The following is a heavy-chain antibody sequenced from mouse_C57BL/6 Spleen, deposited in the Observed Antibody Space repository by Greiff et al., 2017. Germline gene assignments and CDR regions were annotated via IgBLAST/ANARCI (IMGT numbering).Heavy chain of an antibody. CDR2: IWSGGST. Sequence: QVQLKESGPGLVQPSQSLSITCPVSGFSLTSYGVHWVRQSPGKGLEWLGVIWSGGSTDSTAAFISRLSISKDNSKSQVFFKMNSLQADDTAIYYCARMRNYGSSYDAMDYWGQGTSVTVSS. V-gene: IGHV2-2*01. CDR3: ARMRNYGSSYDAMDY. D-gene: IGHD1-1*01. J-gene: IGHJ4*01. CDR1: GFSLTSYG.